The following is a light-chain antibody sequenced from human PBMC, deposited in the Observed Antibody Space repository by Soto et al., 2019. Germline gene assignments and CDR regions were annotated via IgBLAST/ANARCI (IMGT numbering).Light chain of an antibody. CDR2: AAS. V-gene: IGKV1-8*01. CDR3: QQYYSYPLT. J-gene: IGKJ3*01. Sequence: AIRMTQSPSSLSSSTGDRVTITCRASQVISSYLAWYQQKTGNAPKLLIYAASTLQSGVPSRFSGSGSGTDFTLTISCLQSEDFATYYCQQYYSYPLTFGPGTKVDIK. CDR1: QVISSY.